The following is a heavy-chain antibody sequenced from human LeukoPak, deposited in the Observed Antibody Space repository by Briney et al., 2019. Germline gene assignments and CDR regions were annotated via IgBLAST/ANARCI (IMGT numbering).Heavy chain of an antibody. D-gene: IGHD3-9*01. J-gene: IGHJ4*02. V-gene: IGHV3-30*18. CDR2: ISYDGSNK. CDR3: AKDGSAPNFDWLLYWNSFDY. Sequence: GKSLRLSCAASGFTFSSYGMHWVRQAPGKGLEWVAVISYDGSNKYYADSVKGRFTISRDNSKNTLYLQMNSLRAEDTAVYYCAKDGSAPNFDWLLYWNSFDYWGQGTLVTVSS. CDR1: GFTFSSYG.